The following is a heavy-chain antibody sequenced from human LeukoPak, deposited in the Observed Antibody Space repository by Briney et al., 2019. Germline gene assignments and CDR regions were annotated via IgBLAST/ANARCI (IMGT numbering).Heavy chain of an antibody. CDR1: GGSINNYY. CDR3: ARGRWLPNAFDI. Sequence: SETLSLTCTVSGGSINNYYWSWIRQPPGKGLEWIGHIYYRGSTNYNPSLKSRVTFSVDTSKNQFSMKLKSVTAADTAVYFCARGRWLPNAFDIWGQGTMVTVFS. D-gene: IGHD5-24*01. J-gene: IGHJ3*02. CDR2: IYYRGST. V-gene: IGHV4-59*01.